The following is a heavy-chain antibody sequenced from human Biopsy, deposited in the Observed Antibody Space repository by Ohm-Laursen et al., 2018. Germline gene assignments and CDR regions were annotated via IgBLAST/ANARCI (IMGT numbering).Heavy chain of an antibody. D-gene: IGHD3-22*01. J-gene: IGHJ3*01. CDR2: IYPGGST. Sequence: SETLSLTCHVSGGDINNYYWSWIRQPAGKGLEWIGRIYPGGSTNYNPSLKGRVTMSVDTSKKQLSLRLRSVTAADTAMYYCASVVLGPTNDAFDLWGQGTMVVVSS. V-gene: IGHV4-4*07. CDR3: ASVVLGPTNDAFDL. CDR1: GGDINNYY.